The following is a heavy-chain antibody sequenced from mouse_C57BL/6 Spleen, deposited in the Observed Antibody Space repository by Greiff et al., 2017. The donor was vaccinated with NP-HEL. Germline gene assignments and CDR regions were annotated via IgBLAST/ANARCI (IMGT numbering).Heavy chain of an antibody. V-gene: IGHV2-6-1*01. CDR2: IWSDGST. D-gene: IGHD2-2*01. CDR3: ARHAQIYYGYDYYAMDY. Sequence: QVQLQQSGPGLVAPSQSLSITCTVSGFSLTSYGVHWVRQPPGKGLEWLVVIWSDGSTTYNSALKSRLSISKDNSKSQVFLKMNSLQTDDTAMYYCARHAQIYYGYDYYAMDYWGQGTSVTVSS. J-gene: IGHJ4*01. CDR1: GFSLTSYG.